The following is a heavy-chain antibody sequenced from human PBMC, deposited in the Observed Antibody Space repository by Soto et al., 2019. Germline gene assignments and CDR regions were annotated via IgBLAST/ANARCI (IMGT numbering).Heavy chain of an antibody. V-gene: IGHV1-69*02. CDR3: ASRYNDCSSTSCYAYYYYMDV. J-gene: IGHJ6*03. CDR2: IIPILGIA. CDR1: GGTFSSYT. D-gene: IGHD2-2*01. Sequence: EASVKVSCKASGGTFSSYTISWVRQAPGQGLEWMGRIIPILGIANYAQKFQGRVTITADKSTSTAYMELSSLRSEDTAVYYCASRYNDCSSTSCYAYYYYMDVWGKGTTVTVSS.